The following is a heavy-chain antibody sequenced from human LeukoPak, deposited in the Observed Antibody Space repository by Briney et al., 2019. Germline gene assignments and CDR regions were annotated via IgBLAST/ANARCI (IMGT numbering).Heavy chain of an antibody. CDR1: GGSFSGYY. D-gene: IGHD1-26*01. J-gene: IGHJ4*02. V-gene: IGHV4-34*01. Sequence: SETLSLTCAVYGGSFSGYYWSWIRQPPGKGLEWIGEISHSGSTNYNPSLKSRVTISVDTSKNQFSLKRSSVTAADTAVYYCARQDSKVGASTGPYYFDYWGQGTLVTVSS. CDR2: ISHSGST. CDR3: ARQDSKVGASTGPYYFDY.